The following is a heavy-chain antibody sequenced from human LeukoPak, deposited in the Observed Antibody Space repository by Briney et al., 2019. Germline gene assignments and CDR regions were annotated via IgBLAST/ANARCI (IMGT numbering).Heavy chain of an antibody. CDR2: IYHSGST. Sequence: SETLSLTCIVSGGSISSSSYYWGWIRQPPGKGLEWIGSIYHSGSTYYNPSLKSRVTISVDTSKSQFSLNLSSVTAADTAVYYCARGVARSSKFHFSYYFDYWGQGTLVTVSS. V-gene: IGHV4-39*07. CDR1: GGSISSSSYY. J-gene: IGHJ4*02. CDR3: ARGVARSSKFHFSYYFDY. D-gene: IGHD6-6*01.